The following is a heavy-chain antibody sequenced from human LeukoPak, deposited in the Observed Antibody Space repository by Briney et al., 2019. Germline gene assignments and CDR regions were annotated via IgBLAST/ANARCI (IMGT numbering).Heavy chain of an antibody. CDR2: IRYDGSNK. Sequence: GGSLRLSCAASGFTFSSYGMHWVRQAPGKGLEWVAFIRYDGSNKYYADSVKGRFTISRDNSKNTLYLQMNSLRAEDTAVYYCAKDRIAAAGESYYFDYWGQGTLVTASS. V-gene: IGHV3-30*02. J-gene: IGHJ4*02. CDR3: AKDRIAAAGESYYFDY. CDR1: GFTFSSYG. D-gene: IGHD6-13*01.